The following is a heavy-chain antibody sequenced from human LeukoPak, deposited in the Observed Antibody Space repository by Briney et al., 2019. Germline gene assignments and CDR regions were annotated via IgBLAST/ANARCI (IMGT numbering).Heavy chain of an antibody. J-gene: IGHJ4*02. CDR2: IWYDGSNK. D-gene: IGHD2-15*01. CDR3: ARDRVVVAATEGYYFDY. V-gene: IGHV3-33*01. Sequence: PGGSLRLSCAASGFTFSSYAVHWVRQAPGKGLEWVAVIWYDGSNKYYADSVKGRFTISRDNSKNTLYLQMNGLRAEDTAVYYCARDRVVVAATEGYYFDYWGQGTLVTVSS. CDR1: GFTFSSYA.